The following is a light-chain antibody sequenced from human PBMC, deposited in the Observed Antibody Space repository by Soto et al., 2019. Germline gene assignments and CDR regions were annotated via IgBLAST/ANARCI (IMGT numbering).Light chain of an antibody. CDR3: QQYYDSPT. J-gene: IGKJ1*01. Sequence: DIVMTQSPDSLTLSPGERATINCKSSQSVLYKSNNRNYLAWYQQKAGQPPQLLFSWASTRESGVSDRFSASGSGTDFPLSINSLQAEDVAVYCCQQYYDSPTFGQGTKVEIK. V-gene: IGKV4-1*01. CDR2: WAS. CDR1: QSVLYKSNNRNY.